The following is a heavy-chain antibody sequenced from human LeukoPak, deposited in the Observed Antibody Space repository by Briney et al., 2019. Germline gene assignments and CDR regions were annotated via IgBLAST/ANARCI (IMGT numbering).Heavy chain of an antibody. CDR1: GFTFNNAW. CDR2: IKSKSDGGTT. Sequence: GGSLRLSCAASGFTFNNAWMSWVRQAPGEGLEWVGRIKSKSDGGTTDYAAPVKGRSTISRDDSKNTLYLQMHSLKTEDTAVYYCTVSEYLSPGIDXXXQGTLVTVSS. V-gene: IGHV3-15*01. CDR3: TVSEYLSPGIDX. J-gene: IGHJ4*02. D-gene: IGHD2/OR15-2a*01.